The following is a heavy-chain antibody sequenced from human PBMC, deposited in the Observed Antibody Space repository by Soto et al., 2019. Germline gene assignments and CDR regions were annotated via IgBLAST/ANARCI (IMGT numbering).Heavy chain of an antibody. Sequence: QAQVVQSGAEVRKPGSSVKLSCKASEGTFNSYAIAWVRQAPGQGLEWMGGINPYYNTLNYAQKFQDRVTITADDSTNTVYMELSSLRSDDTAVYFCAGGASRWYPYGCDTWAQGTVVTVSA. V-gene: IGHV1-69*01. CDR1: EGTFNSYA. J-gene: IGHJ5*02. CDR3: AGGASRWYPYGCDT. CDR2: INPYYNTL. D-gene: IGHD6-13*01.